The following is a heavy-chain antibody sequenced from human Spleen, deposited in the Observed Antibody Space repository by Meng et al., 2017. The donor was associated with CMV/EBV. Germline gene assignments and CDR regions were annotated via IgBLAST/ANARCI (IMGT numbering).Heavy chain of an antibody. Sequence: CKGSRFTFSTYWIAWLRQQPGKGPEWMGIIHPSDSDTRYSPSFQGQVTFSVDNSISTAYLRWRSLKVSDTAMYYCATQVDSSSLDFGLWGRGSLVTVSS. CDR1: RFTFSTYW. V-gene: IGHV5-51*01. CDR2: IHPSDSDT. D-gene: IGHD2-2*01. J-gene: IGHJ2*01. CDR3: ATQVDSSSLDFGL.